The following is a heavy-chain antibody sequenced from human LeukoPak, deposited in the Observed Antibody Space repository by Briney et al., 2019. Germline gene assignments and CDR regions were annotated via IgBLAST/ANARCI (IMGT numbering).Heavy chain of an antibody. CDR1: GGSISTYY. V-gene: IGHV4-59*08. CDR3: ARMSCSRTTCSLNY. Sequence: SETLSLTCTVSGGSISTYYWSWIRQPPGKGLEWIGYIYDTRSTNYNPSLKSRVTISVDTSKNQFSLKLSSVTAADTAVYYCARMSCSRTTCSLNYWGQGILVTVSS. CDR2: IYDTRST. D-gene: IGHD2-2*01. J-gene: IGHJ4*02.